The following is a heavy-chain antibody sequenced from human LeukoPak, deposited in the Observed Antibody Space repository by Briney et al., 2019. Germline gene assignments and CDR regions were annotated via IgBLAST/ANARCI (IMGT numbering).Heavy chain of an antibody. CDR1: GFTFSSYT. Sequence: PGGSLRLSCAASGFTFSSYTMSWVRQAPGKGLEWVSTITTSDGNTYYADSVKGRFTVSRDNSKNTLFLQMNSLRAEDTAVYYCAKVTGPYYGDHEIDYWGQGTLVTVSS. J-gene: IGHJ4*02. CDR2: ITTSDGNT. CDR3: AKVTGPYYGDHEIDY. D-gene: IGHD4-17*01. V-gene: IGHV3-23*01.